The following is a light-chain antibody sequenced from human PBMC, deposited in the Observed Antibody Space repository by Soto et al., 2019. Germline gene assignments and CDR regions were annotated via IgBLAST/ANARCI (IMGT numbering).Light chain of an antibody. J-gene: IGKJ4*01. V-gene: IGKV1-6*02. CDR2: AAS. CDR1: QGIRDD. Sequence: AIQMTQSPSSLSASVGDRVTITCRASQGIRDDLGWYQQKPGKAPKLLIYAASILQSGVPSSFSCSGSGTDFTLTSSGLQPEDFATYYCLQDYNYLTFGGGTKVEIK. CDR3: LQDYNYLT.